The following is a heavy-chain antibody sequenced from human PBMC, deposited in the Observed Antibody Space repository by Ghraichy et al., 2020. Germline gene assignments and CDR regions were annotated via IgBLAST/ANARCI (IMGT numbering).Heavy chain of an antibody. J-gene: IGHJ4*02. V-gene: IGHV3-43*01. CDR3: AKGAQQVTDY. CDR1: GFTFDDYT. D-gene: IGHD6-13*01. Sequence: GGSLRLSCTASGFTFDDYTMHWVRQPPGKSLEWVAFINWSGETIHYSDSVKGRFTISRDNSKNSLFLQMSSLRSDDTAVYYCAKGAQQVTDYWGQGTLVTVSS. CDR2: INWSGETI.